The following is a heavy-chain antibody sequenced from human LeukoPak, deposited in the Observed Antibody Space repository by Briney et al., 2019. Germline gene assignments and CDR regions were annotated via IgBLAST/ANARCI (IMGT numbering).Heavy chain of an antibody. J-gene: IGHJ4*02. CDR2: IKQDGSEK. V-gene: IGHV3-7*03. CDR1: GFTFSSYW. Sequence: PGGSLRLSCAASGFTFSSYWMSWVRQAPGKGLEWVANIKQDGSEKYYVDSVKGRFTISRDNAKNSLYLQKNSLRAEDTAVYYCARDAAAGVIMDYFDYWGQGTLVTVSS. D-gene: IGHD3-10*01. CDR3: ARDAAAGVIMDYFDY.